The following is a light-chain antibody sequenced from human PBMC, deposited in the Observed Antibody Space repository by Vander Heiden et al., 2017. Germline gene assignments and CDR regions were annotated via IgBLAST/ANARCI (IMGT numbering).Light chain of an antibody. V-gene: IGKV3-11*01. CDR3: QQRSNWPPLT. CDR2: DAS. J-gene: IGKJ4*01. CDR1: QSVTDY. Sequence: EIVLTQSPATLSVSPGETATLSCRASQSVTDYLAWYQQKPGQAPRLLIYDASNRATGIPARFSGSGSGTDFTLTISSLEPEDFAVYYCQQRSNWPPLTFGGGTKVEIK.